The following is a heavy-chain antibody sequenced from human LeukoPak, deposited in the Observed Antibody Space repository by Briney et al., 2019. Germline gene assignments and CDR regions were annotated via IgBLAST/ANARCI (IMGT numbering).Heavy chain of an antibody. D-gene: IGHD3-3*01. CDR3: AAADDFWSGHYNFDY. J-gene: IGHJ4*02. V-gene: IGHV1-58*02. Sequence: VASVRVSCKASGFTFISSAMQWVRQARGQRLEWIGWIVVGSGNTNYAQKFQERVTITRDMSTSTAYMELSSLRSEDTAVYYCAAADDFWSGHYNFDYWGQGTLVTVSS. CDR2: IVVGSGNT. CDR1: GFTFISSA.